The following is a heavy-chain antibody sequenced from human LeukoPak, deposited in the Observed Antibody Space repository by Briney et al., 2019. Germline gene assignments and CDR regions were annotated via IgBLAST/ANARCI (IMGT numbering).Heavy chain of an antibody. J-gene: IGHJ3*02. D-gene: IGHD3-10*01. V-gene: IGHV4-59*01. CDR1: GGSISSYY. CDR3: ARDGAPYGPDAFDI. CDR2: IYYSGST. Sequence: SETLSLTRTVSGGSISSYYWSWIRQPPGKGLEWIGYIYYSGSTNYNPSLKSRVTISVDTSKNQFSLKLSSVTAADTAVYYCARDGAPYGPDAFDIWGQGTMVTVSS.